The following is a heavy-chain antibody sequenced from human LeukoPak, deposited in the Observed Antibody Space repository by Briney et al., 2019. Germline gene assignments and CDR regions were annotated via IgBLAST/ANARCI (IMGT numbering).Heavy chain of an antibody. D-gene: IGHD1-7*01. CDR3: ARQSSNYGNPYNLFDP. Sequence: PSETLSLTCTVSGGSLSSHYWSWVRQPPGKGLEWIGYIYYSGSTNYNPTLKSRVTISGDTAKNQFSLKLSSVTAADTAVYYCARQSSNYGNPYNLFDPWGQGTLVTVSS. CDR1: GGSLSSHY. V-gene: IGHV4-59*11. J-gene: IGHJ5*02. CDR2: IYYSGST.